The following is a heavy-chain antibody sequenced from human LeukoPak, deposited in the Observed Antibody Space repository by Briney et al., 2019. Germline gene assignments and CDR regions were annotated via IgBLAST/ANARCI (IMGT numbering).Heavy chain of an antibody. D-gene: IGHD6-13*01. J-gene: IGHJ5*02. CDR3: ARQSSSSGQWGFDR. V-gene: IGHV5-51*01. CDR1: GYSFTSYS. Sequence: ESLKISCNGSGYSFTSYSIGWVRQMPGKRLERRGIIYPGDSDHRYSPPFQGQVTISADKSISTAYLQWSSLKASDTAMYYCARQSSSSGQWGFDRGGQGTLVTVSA. CDR2: IYPGDSDH.